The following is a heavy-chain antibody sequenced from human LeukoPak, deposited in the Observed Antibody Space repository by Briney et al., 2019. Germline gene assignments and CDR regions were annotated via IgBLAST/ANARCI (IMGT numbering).Heavy chain of an antibody. V-gene: IGHV3-23*01. J-gene: IGHJ4*02. Sequence: GGSLRLSCAASGFTFSSYGMHWVRQAPGRGLEWVSTISGSGGATYYADSVKGRFTISRDNSKNTLDLQMNSLRAEDTAVYYCAKGGRYDFWSGYYSYFDYWGQGTLVTVSS. CDR1: GFTFSSYG. CDR2: ISGSGGAT. D-gene: IGHD3-3*01. CDR3: AKGGRYDFWSGYYSYFDY.